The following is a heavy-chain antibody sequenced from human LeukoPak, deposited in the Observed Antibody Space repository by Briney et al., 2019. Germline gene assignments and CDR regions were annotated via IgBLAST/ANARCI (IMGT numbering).Heavy chain of an antibody. CDR2: IIPILGIA. CDR1: GGTFSSYA. CDR3: ARDGSSSWYRNWFDP. Sequence: ASVKVSCKASGGTFSSYAISWVRQAPGQGLEWMGRIIPILGIANYAQKFQGRVTITADKSTSTAYMELSSLRSEDTAVYYCARDGSSSWYRNWFDPWGQGTLVTVSS. J-gene: IGHJ5*02. D-gene: IGHD6-13*01. V-gene: IGHV1-69*04.